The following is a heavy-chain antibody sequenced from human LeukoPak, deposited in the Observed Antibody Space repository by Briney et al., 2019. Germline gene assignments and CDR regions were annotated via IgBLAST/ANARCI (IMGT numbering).Heavy chain of an antibody. J-gene: IGHJ4*02. CDR2: IYYSGGT. V-gene: IGHV4-39*01. CDR1: GGSISSSSYY. D-gene: IGHD1-1*01. Sequence: SETLSLTCTVSGGSISSSSYYWGWIRQPPGKGLEWIGSIYYSGGTYYNPSLKSRVTISVDTSKNQFSVKMSSVTAADTAVYYCARHKEGTTFDYWGQGTLVTVSS. CDR3: ARHKEGTTFDY.